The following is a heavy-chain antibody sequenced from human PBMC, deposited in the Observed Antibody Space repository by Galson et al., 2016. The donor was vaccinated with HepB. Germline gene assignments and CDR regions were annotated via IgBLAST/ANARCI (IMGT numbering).Heavy chain of an antibody. CDR3: AKSLLGVTLVSYYYGMDV. Sequence: SLRLSCAASGFTFSNYSLNWVRQAPGKGLEWVSAISGSGTNTYYEDSVEGRFTISRDNSKNTLFLQMNSLRAEDTAVYYCAKSLLGVTLVSYYYGMDVWGQGTTVTVSS. J-gene: IGHJ6*02. CDR1: GFTFSNYS. CDR2: ISGSGTNT. V-gene: IGHV3-23*01. D-gene: IGHD2-21*02.